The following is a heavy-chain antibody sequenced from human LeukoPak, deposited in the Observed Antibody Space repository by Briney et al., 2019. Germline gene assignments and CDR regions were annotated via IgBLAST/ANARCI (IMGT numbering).Heavy chain of an antibody. J-gene: IGHJ4*02. CDR3: AKDETPWRSPAAPDY. D-gene: IGHD2-15*01. CDR2: IRYDGSNK. V-gene: IGHV3-30*02. CDR1: GFTFSSYG. Sequence: PGRSLRLSCAASGFTFSSYGMHWVREAPGKGLEWVAFIRYDGSNKYYADSVKGRFTISRDNSKNTLYLQMNSLRAEDTAVYYCAKDETPWRSPAAPDYWGQGTLVTVSS.